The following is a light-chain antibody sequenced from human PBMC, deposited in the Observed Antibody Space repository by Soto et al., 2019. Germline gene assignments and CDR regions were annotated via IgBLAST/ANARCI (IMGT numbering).Light chain of an antibody. Sequence: QSVLTQPPSASGSPGQSVTISCTGTSSDVGGYNYVSWYQQHPGKAPKLIIYEVTKRPSGVPDRFSGSKSGNTASQTVSGLLAEDEADYYCSSHAGIINVVFGGGTKLTVL. CDR1: SSDVGGYNY. CDR3: SSHAGIINVV. V-gene: IGLV2-8*01. J-gene: IGLJ3*02. CDR2: EVT.